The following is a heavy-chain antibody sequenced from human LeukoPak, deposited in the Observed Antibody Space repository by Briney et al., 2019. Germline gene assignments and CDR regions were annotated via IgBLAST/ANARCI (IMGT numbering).Heavy chain of an antibody. D-gene: IGHD5-12*01. J-gene: IGHJ4*02. CDR3: ARDREYSGYHTFHY. V-gene: IGHV4-59*04. Sequence: SETLSLTCTVSGGSISSYYWSWIRQPPGKGLEWIGYIYYSGSTYYNPSLKSRVTISVDTSKNQFSLKLSSVTAADTAVYYCARDREYSGYHTFHYWGQGTLVTVSS. CDR2: IYYSGST. CDR1: GGSISSYY.